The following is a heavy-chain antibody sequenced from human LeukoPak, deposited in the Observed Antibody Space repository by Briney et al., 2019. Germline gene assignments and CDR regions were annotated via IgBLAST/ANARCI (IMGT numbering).Heavy chain of an antibody. CDR1: GFSSSDYW. CDR3: ARDRGSGSYYQYYFDY. J-gene: IGHJ4*02. D-gene: IGHD1-26*01. V-gene: IGHV3-74*01. Sequence: PGGSLRLSCAASGFSSSDYWMHWVRHAPGKGLVWVSRMNSDGTTTNYADSVKGRFTISRDNAKNTLYLQMNSLRAEDTAVYYCARDRGSGSYYQYYFDYWGQGTLATVSS. CDR2: MNSDGTTT.